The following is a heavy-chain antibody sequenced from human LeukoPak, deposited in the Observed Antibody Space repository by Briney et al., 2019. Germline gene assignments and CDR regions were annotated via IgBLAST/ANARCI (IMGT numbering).Heavy chain of an antibody. V-gene: IGHV3-66*01. CDR1: GFTVSTYS. CDR2: IYSGGNT. CDR3: ARNET. Sequence: GGSLRPSCAASGFTVSTYSVNWVRQAPGKGLEWVSVIYSGGNTNYADSVKGRFTISRDNSKNTLYLQMNSLRAEDTAVYYCARNETWGQGTLVTVSS. J-gene: IGHJ4*02.